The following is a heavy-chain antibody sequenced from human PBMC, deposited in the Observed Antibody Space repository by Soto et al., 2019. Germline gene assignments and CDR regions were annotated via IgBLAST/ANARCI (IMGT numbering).Heavy chain of an antibody. CDR1: GGSSSSYY. CDR2: IYYSVST. V-gene: IGHV4-59*01. D-gene: IGHD3-3*01. CDR3: ARERSGLLSAGGFDP. Sequence: SETLSLSCTVSGGSSSSYYWSWIRQPPGKGLEWIGYIYYSVSTNYNPSLKSRVTISVDPSKNQFSLKLSSVTDADTAVYYCARERSGLLSAGGFDPWGQGTLVTVSS. J-gene: IGHJ5*02.